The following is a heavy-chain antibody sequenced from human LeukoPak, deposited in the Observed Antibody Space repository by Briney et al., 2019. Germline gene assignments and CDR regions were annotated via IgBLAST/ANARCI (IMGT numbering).Heavy chain of an antibody. CDR2: VYYTGST. CDR1: GGSISSYY. CDR3: QTMVVAALNFDY. D-gene: IGHD2-15*01. V-gene: IGHV4-59*12. J-gene: IGHJ4*02. Sequence: SETLSLTCTVSGGSISSYYWSWVRQPPGKGLEWIGFVYYTGSTNYSPSLKSRVTISVDTSKNQFSLKLSSVTAADTAVYYCQTMVVAALNFDYWGQGTLVTVSS.